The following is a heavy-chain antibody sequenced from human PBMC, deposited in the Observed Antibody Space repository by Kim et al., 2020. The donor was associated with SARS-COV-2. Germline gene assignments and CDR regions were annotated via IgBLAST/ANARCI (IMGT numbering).Heavy chain of an antibody. CDR3: AKDSYYYDSSGSIDLIDY. CDR1: GFTFSSYG. D-gene: IGHD3-22*01. CDR2: ISYDGSNK. V-gene: IGHV3-30*18. Sequence: GGSLRLSCAASGFTFSSYGMHWVRQAPGKGLEWVAVISYDGSNKYYADSVKGRFTISRDNSKNTLYLQMNSLRAEDTAVYYCAKDSYYYDSSGSIDLIDYWGQGTLVTVSS. J-gene: IGHJ4*02.